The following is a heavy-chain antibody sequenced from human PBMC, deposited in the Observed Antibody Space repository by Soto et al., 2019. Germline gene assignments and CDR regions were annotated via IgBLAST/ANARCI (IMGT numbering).Heavy chain of an antibody. CDR1: GGSFSGYY. Sequence: QVQLQQWGAGLLKPSETLSLTCAVYGGSFSGYYWSWIRQPPGKGLEWIGEINHSGSTNYNPSLKSRVTISVDTSKNQFSLKLSSVTAADTAVYYCARAHHDYIWGSYRPFDPWGQGTLVTVSS. J-gene: IGHJ5*02. D-gene: IGHD3-16*02. V-gene: IGHV4-34*01. CDR2: INHSGST. CDR3: ARAHHDYIWGSYRPFDP.